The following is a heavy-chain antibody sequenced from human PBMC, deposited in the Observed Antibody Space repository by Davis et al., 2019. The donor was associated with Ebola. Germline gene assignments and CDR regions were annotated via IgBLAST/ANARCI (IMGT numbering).Heavy chain of an antibody. V-gene: IGHV4-59*08. CDR3: ARHSVAAGTISLYYFDY. J-gene: IGHJ4*02. D-gene: IGHD6-13*01. Sequence: PSETLSLTCTVSGGSISSYYWSWIRQPPGKGLEWIEYIYYSGSTNYNPSLKSRVTISVDTSKNQFSLKLSSVTAADTAVYYCARHSVAAGTISLYYFDYWGQGTLVTVSS. CDR2: IYYSGST. CDR1: GGSISSYY.